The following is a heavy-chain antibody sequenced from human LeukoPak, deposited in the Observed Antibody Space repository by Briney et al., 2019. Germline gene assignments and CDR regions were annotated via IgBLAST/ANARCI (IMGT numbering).Heavy chain of an antibody. V-gene: IGHV3-21*01. Sequence: GGSLRLSCAASGFTFSSYSMNWVRQAPGKGLEWVSSISSSSSYMYYADSVKGRFTISRDNAKNSLYLQMNSLRAEDTAVYYCSGTVSGSSDFDYWGQGTLVTVSS. CDR1: GFTFSSYS. D-gene: IGHD1-26*01. CDR3: SGTVSGSSDFDY. J-gene: IGHJ4*02. CDR2: ISSSSSYM.